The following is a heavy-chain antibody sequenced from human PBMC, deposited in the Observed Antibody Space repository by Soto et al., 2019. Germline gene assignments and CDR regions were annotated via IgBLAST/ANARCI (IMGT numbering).Heavy chain of an antibody. V-gene: IGHV3-23*01. CDR2: VSIGGST. CDR1: GFTFSSYA. Sequence: PGGSLRLSCAASGFTFSSYAMGWVRQGPGKGLEWVAVVSIGGSTHYADSVRGRFTISRDNSKNTLSLQMNSLTAEDTAVYFCAKRRGAGGHFHYRGQGALVTLS. D-gene: IGHD2-15*01. J-gene: IGHJ4*02. CDR3: AKRRGAGGHFHY.